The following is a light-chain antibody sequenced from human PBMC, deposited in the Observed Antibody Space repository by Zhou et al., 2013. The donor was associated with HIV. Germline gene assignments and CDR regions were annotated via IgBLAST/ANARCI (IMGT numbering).Light chain of an antibody. CDR1: QGISNC. CDR2: DAF. J-gene: IGKJ1*01. CDR3: QQYYDIPLT. V-gene: IGKV1-NL1*01. Sequence: DIQMTQSPSSLSAFVGDRVTITCRASQGISNCLAWYQQRPGKAPRLLLYDAFKLESGVPLRFNGSGSGTDYTLTISSLQPEDFAAYFCQQYYDIPLTFGHGTKVEIK.